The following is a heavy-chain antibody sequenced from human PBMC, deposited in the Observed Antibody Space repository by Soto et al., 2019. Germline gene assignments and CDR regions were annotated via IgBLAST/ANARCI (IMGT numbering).Heavy chain of an antibody. Sequence: QVQLVQSGAEVKMPGASVKLSCKASGYTFTSNYIHWVRQAPGRGLEWMGIINPSGGVTSHNYPQKLQGRVTMNVNTSTTKVYMELSRLRSEDTAVYYCARDRLHSSGLLDNWGQGDLVTVSS. CDR2: INPSGGVT. J-gene: IGHJ4*02. V-gene: IGHV1-46*01. D-gene: IGHD3-22*01. CDR1: GYTFTSNY. CDR3: ARDRLHSSGLLDN.